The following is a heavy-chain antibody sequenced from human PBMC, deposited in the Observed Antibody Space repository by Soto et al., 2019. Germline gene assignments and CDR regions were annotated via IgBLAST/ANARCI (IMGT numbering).Heavy chain of an antibody. CDR2: IYYSGST. CDR3: ARGPYSGSWYWFDP. D-gene: IGHD6-13*01. CDR1: GGSISSGGYY. Sequence: PSETLSLTCTVSGGSISSGGYYWSWIRQHPGKGLEWIGYIYYSGSTYYNPSLKSRVTISVDTSKNQFSLKLSSVTAADTAVYYCARGPYSGSWYWFDPWGQGTLVTVSS. V-gene: IGHV4-31*03. J-gene: IGHJ5*02.